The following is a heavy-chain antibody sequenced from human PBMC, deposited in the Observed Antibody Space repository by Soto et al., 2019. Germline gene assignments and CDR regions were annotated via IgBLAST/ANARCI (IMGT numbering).Heavy chain of an antibody. CDR1: GFTFSSYS. CDR2: ISSSSSYI. J-gene: IGHJ4*02. D-gene: IGHD3-3*01. V-gene: IGHV3-21*01. Sequence: GGSLSLSCAASGFTFSSYSINWVRQAPGKGLEWVSSISSSSSYIYYADSVKGRFTISRDNAKNSLYLQMNSLRAEDTAVYYCARDPSENYDFWSGYYGAPDYWGQRTLVTVSS. CDR3: ARDPSENYDFWSGYYGAPDY.